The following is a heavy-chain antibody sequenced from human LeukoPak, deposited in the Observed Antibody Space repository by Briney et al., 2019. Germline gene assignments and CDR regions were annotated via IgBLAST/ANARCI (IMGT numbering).Heavy chain of an antibody. CDR2: IYTSGST. V-gene: IGHV4-4*07. CDR1: GGSISSYY. CDR3: ARDYYDSGGYTENWFDP. J-gene: IGHJ5*01. D-gene: IGHD3-22*01. Sequence: ASETLSHTCTVSGGSISSYYWSWIRQPAGKGLEWIGRIYTSGSTNYNPSLKSRVTMSVDTSKNQFSLKLSSVTAADTAVYYCARDYYDSGGYTENWFDPWGQGTIVTVPS.